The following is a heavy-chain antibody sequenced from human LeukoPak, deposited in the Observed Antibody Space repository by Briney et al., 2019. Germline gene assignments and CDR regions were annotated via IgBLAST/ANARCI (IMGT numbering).Heavy chain of an antibody. V-gene: IGHV3-33*01. CDR1: GFTFSTYG. CDR3: AREYGYYDFWSDYYRPHYFDS. J-gene: IGHJ4*02. D-gene: IGHD3-3*01. Sequence: GGSLRLSCEASGFTFSTYGFHWVRQAPGKGLEWVAIIWYDGSKKFYADSVKGRFTISRDNSKNTLYLQMNSLRAEDTAVYYCAREYGYYDFWSDYYRPHYFDSWGQGTLVTVSS. CDR2: IWYDGSKK.